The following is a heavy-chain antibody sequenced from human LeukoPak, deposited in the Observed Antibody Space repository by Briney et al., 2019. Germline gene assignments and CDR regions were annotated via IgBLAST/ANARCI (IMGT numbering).Heavy chain of an antibody. CDR3: ARGPVSQWLLPFGDFDY. CDR2: INPSGGST. Sequence: ASVKVSCKASGYTFTSYYTHWVRQAPGRGLEWMGIINPSGGSTSYAQKFQGRVTMTRDTSTSTVYMELSSLRSEDTAVYYCARGPVSQWLLPFGDFDYWGQGTLVTVSS. V-gene: IGHV1-46*01. D-gene: IGHD5-12*01. CDR1: GYTFTSYY. J-gene: IGHJ4*02.